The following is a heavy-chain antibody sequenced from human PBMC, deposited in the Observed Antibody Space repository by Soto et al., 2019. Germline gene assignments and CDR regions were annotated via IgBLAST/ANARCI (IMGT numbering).Heavy chain of an antibody. CDR2: IYYSGST. CDR3: ARDRGYCTNGVCYLDV. D-gene: IGHD2-8*01. Sequence: PSETLSLTCTVSGGSVSSGDYYWSWIRQPPGKGLEWIGYIYYSGSTYYNPSLKSRVTISVDTSKNQFSLKLSSVTAADTAVYYCARDRGYCTNGVCYLDVWGQGTTVTVSS. CDR1: GGSVSSGDYY. V-gene: IGHV4-30-4*01. J-gene: IGHJ6*02.